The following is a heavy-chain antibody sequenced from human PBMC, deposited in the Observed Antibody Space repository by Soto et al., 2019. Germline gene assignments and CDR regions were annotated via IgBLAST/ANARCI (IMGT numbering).Heavy chain of an antibody. CDR3: ARGGRQWLVFPAHDYGMDV. D-gene: IGHD6-19*01. J-gene: IGHJ6*02. V-gene: IGHV4-30-2*01. CDR1: GGSISSGGYS. Sequence: SETLSLTCAVSGGSISSGGYSWSWIRQPPGKGLEWIGHIYHSGSTYYNPSLKSRVTLSVDTSKNQFSLKLSSVTAADTAVYYCARGGRQWLVFPAHDYGMDVWGQGTTVTVSS. CDR2: IYHSGST.